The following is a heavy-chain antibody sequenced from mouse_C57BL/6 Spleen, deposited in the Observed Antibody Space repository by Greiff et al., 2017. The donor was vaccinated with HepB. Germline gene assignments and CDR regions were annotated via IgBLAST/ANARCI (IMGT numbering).Heavy chain of an antibody. CDR2: INPYNGGT. J-gene: IGHJ3*01. CDR3: ARSYYDYYGLAY. Sequence: EVQLQQSGPVLVKPGASVKMSCKASGYTFTDYYMNWVKQSHGKSLEWIGVINPYNGGTSYKQKFKGKATLTGDKSSSTAYMELNSLTSEDSAVYYCARSYYDYYGLAYWGQGTLVTVSA. CDR1: GYTFTDYY. V-gene: IGHV1-19*01. D-gene: IGHD2-4*01.